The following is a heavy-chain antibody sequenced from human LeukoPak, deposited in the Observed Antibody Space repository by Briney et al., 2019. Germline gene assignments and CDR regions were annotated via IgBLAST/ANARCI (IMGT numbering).Heavy chain of an antibody. V-gene: IGHV4-59*12. Sequence: SETLSLTCTVSGGSISSYYWSWIRQPPGKGLEWIGYIYYSGSTNYNPSLKSRVTISVDTSKNQFSLKLSSVTAADTAVYYCARGRWMVRGVLDYWGQGTLVTVSS. CDR2: IYYSGST. CDR1: GGSISSYY. D-gene: IGHD3-10*01. J-gene: IGHJ4*02. CDR3: ARGRWMVRGVLDY.